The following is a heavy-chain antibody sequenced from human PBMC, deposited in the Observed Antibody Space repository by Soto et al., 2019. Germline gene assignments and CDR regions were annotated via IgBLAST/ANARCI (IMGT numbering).Heavy chain of an antibody. CDR2: IYTGNYDT. J-gene: IGHJ6*02. CDR3: ARTDMVRGVIIDSYYSYGMDV. V-gene: IGHV5-51*01. Sequence: PGESLKISCRGSGYSFTSYLIGWVRQMPGEGLEWRGIIYTGNYDTRYTTYFQGQVNISADKSISNAYLQWSRLKASDTAMYYCARTDMVRGVIIDSYYSYGMDVWGQGTTVTVSS. D-gene: IGHD3-10*01. CDR1: GYSFTSYL.